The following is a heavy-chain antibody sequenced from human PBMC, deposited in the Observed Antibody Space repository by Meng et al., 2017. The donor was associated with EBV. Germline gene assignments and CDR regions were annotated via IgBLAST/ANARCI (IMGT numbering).Heavy chain of an antibody. CDR3: ARGDYTNYPRWFDP. J-gene: IGHJ5*02. CDR1: GGSVNNESYY. D-gene: IGHD4-11*01. V-gene: IGHV4-61*01. Sequence: QVQLQESGPGLVKPSETLSLTCPASGGSVNNESYYWGWIRQPPGKGLEYIGYIYYTGSTNYNSSLKSRVTISLDKSKNQFSLKLTSLTAADTAIYYCARGDYTNYPRWFDPWGQGTLVTVSS. CDR2: IYYTGST.